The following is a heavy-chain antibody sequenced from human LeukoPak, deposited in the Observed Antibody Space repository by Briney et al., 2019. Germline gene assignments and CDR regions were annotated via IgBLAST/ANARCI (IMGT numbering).Heavy chain of an antibody. CDR1: GFTFDDYA. V-gene: IGHV3-9*01. D-gene: IGHD6-13*01. Sequence: PGGSLRLSCAASGFTFDDYAMHRVRQAPGKGLEWVSGISWNSGSIGYADSVKGRLTISRDNAKNSLYLQMNSLRAEDTALYYCAKGGSAVGRYYMDVWGKGTTVTVSS. J-gene: IGHJ6*03. CDR2: ISWNSGSI. CDR3: AKGGSAVGRYYMDV.